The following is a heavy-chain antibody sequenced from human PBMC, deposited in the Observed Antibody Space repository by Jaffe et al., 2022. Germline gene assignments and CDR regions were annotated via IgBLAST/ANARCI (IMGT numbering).Heavy chain of an antibody. V-gene: IGHV4-38-2*01. CDR3: AKAPRPNAALINGYFGP. Sequence: QVQLQESGPGLVKPSETLSLTCAVSGYSISSGYYWGWIRQSPGKGLEWIGNVFHSGNTYYNPSLKSRVTISMDTSKNQFSLKLTSVTDADTALYYCAKAPRPNAALINGYFGPWGQGILVTVSS. D-gene: IGHD2-8*01. CDR1: GYSISSGYY. J-gene: IGHJ5*02. CDR2: VFHSGNT.